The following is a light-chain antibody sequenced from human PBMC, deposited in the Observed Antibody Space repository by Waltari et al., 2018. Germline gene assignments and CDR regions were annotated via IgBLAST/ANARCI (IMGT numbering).Light chain of an antibody. CDR3: SSYTSSSTLV. V-gene: IGLV2-14*03. CDR2: DVS. Sequence: QSALTQPASVSGSPGQSITISCTGTSSDVGGYNYVSWYQQHPGKAPKLMSYDVSNRPSGCSSLFSGSKSGNTASLTISGLQAEDEADYYCSSYTSSSTLVFGGGTKLTVL. CDR1: SSDVGGYNY. J-gene: IGLJ2*01.